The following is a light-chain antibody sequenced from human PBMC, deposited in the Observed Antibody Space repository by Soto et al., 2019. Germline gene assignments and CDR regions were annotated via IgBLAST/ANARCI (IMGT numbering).Light chain of an antibody. J-gene: IGLJ2*01. CDR2: NNH. CDR3: ASWDDSRSGVL. V-gene: IGLV1-44*01. Sequence: QSVLTQSPSASGTPGQRVTISCSGSSSNIGGNPVHWYQQLPGSAPKLLIHNNHQRPAGVPDRFSASKSGTSASLAIGGLQSEDEADYYCASWDDSRSGVLFGGGTKLTVL. CDR1: SSNIGGNP.